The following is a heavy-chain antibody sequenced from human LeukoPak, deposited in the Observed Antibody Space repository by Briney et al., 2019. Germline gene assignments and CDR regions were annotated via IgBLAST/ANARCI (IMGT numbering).Heavy chain of an antibody. CDR3: ARENGGSQPAFDY. CDR2: ISSSSSYI. V-gene: IGHV3-21*01. CDR1: GFTFSSYS. D-gene: IGHD1-26*01. Sequence: PGGSLRLSCAASGFTFSSYSMNWVRQAPGKGLEWVSSISSSSSYIYYADSVKGRFTISRDNARNSLYLQMNTLRAEDTAVYSCARENGGSQPAFDYWGQGTLVTVSS. J-gene: IGHJ4*02.